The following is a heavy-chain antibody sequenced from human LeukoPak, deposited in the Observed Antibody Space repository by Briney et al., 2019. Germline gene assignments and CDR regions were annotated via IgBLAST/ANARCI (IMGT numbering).Heavy chain of an antibody. CDR3: AREGGGSYYNPSYYYGMVV. CDR2: ISSSSSTI. J-gene: IGHJ6*02. CDR1: GFTFSSYS. Sequence: GGSLRLSCAASGFTFSSYSMNWVRQAPGKGLEWVSYISSSSSTIYYADSVKGRFTISRDNAKNSLYLQMNSLRAEDTAVYYCAREGGGSYYNPSYYYGMVVWGQGSTVTLSS. V-gene: IGHV3-48*04. D-gene: IGHD1-26*01.